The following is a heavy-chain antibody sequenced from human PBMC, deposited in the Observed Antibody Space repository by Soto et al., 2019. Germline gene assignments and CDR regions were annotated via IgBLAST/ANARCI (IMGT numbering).Heavy chain of an antibody. CDR1: GGTFSSYA. D-gene: IGHD2-15*01. J-gene: IGHJ4*02. CDR2: IIPIFGTA. V-gene: IGHV1-69*01. CDR3: ARAILGYCSGGSGYGGGFDY. Sequence: QVQLVQSGAEVKKPGSSVKVSCKASGGTFSSYAISWVRQAPGQGLEWMGGIIPIFGTANYAQKFQGRVTITADESTSTAYMELSSLRSEDTAVYYCARAILGYCSGGSGYGGGFDYWGQGTLVTVSS.